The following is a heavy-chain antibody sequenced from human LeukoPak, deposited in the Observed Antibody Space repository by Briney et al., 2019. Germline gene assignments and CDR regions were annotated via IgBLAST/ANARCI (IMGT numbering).Heavy chain of an antibody. J-gene: IGHJ6*02. Sequence: GGSLRLSCAASEFTFRTYGMHWVRQAPGKGLEWVAFIRNDGTIKYYADSVKGRFTISRDNSKNTLYLQMNSLRAEDTAVYYCARTLVVVMYYGMDVWGQGTTVTVSS. CDR3: ARTLVVVMYYGMDV. CDR2: IRNDGTIK. D-gene: IGHD3-22*01. CDR1: EFTFRTYG. V-gene: IGHV3-30*02.